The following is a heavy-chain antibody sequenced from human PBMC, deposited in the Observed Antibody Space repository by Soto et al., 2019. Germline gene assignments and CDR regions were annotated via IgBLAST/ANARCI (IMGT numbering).Heavy chain of an antibody. CDR1: GFSFSSYA. CDR3: ARGDFRYYYGSASVAGGYYYYLDV. J-gene: IGHJ6*03. V-gene: IGHV3-23*01. CDR2: ISGSGGST. Sequence: PGGSLRLSCAASGFSFSSYAMSWVRQAPGKGLEWVSAISGSGGSTYYADSVKGRFTISRDNSKNTLYLQMNSLRSEDTAVYYCARGDFRYYYGSASVAGGYYYYLDVWGKGTTVTVSS. D-gene: IGHD3-10*01.